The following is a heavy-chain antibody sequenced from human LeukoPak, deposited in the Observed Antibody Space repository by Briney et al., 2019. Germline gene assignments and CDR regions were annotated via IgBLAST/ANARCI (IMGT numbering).Heavy chain of an antibody. D-gene: IGHD6-19*01. J-gene: IGHJ4*02. V-gene: IGHV4-34*01. CDR1: GGSFSGYY. CDR2: INHSGST. Sequence: SETLSLTCAVYGGSFSGYYWSWIRQPPGKGLEWIGEINHSGSTNYNPSLKSRVTISVDASKNQFSLKLSSVTAADTAVYYCARHDGYSSGWYAYYFDYWGQGTLVTVSS. CDR3: ARHDGYSSGWYAYYFDY.